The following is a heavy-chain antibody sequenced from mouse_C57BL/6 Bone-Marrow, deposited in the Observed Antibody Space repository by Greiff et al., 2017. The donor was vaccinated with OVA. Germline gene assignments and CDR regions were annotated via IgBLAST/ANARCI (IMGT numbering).Heavy chain of an antibody. J-gene: IGHJ1*03. CDR2: ISSGGDYI. CDR1: GFTFSSYA. V-gene: IGHV5-9-1*02. Sequence: EVKLMESGEGLVKPGGSLKLSCAASGFTFSSYAMSWVRQTPEKRLEWVAYISSGGDYIYYADTVKGRFTISRDNARNTLYLQMSSLKSEDTAMYYCTRDRRDPSFDVWGTGTTVTVSS. CDR3: TRDRRDPSFDV.